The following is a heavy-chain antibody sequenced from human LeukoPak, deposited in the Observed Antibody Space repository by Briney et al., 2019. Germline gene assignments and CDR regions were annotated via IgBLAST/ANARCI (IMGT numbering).Heavy chain of an antibody. V-gene: IGHV3-30*04. Sequence: GGSLRLSCAASGFTFSSYAMHWVRQAPGKGLEWVAVISYDGSNKYYADSVKGRFIISRDNSKNTLYLQMNSPRAEDTAVYYCARGGCSGGSCYFDYWGQGTLVTVSS. J-gene: IGHJ4*02. CDR2: ISYDGSNK. D-gene: IGHD2-15*01. CDR3: ARGGCSGGSCYFDY. CDR1: GFTFSSYA.